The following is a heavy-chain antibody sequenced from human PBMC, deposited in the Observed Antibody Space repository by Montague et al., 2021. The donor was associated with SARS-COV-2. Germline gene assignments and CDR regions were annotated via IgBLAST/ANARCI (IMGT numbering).Heavy chain of an antibody. CDR3: ARSLYDILTGYYLPFDY. Sequence: PALVKPTQTLTLTCTFSGFSLSTSGMCVGWVRQPPGKALEWLALIDWDDNKFYSTSLKTRLTISKDTSKNQVVLTMTNVDPVDTATYYCARSLYDILTGYYLPFDYWGQGTLVTVSS. D-gene: IGHD3-9*01. V-gene: IGHV2-70*20. J-gene: IGHJ4*02. CDR1: GFSLSTSGMC. CDR2: IDWDDNK.